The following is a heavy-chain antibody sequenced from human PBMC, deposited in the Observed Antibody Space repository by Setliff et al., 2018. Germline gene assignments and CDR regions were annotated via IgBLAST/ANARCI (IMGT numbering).Heavy chain of an antibody. J-gene: IGHJ5*02. CDR1: GYTFTTYA. CDR2: INTNTGNP. CDR3: ARDLGYCSTTSCHGDWFDP. D-gene: IGHD2-2*01. Sequence: ASVKVSCKTSGYTFTTYAINWVRQAPGQGLEWMGWINTNTGNPTYAQDFTGRFVFSLDTSVSTAYLQISSLKAEDTAVYYCARDLGYCSTTSCHGDWFDPWGQGTLVTGSS. V-gene: IGHV7-4-1*02.